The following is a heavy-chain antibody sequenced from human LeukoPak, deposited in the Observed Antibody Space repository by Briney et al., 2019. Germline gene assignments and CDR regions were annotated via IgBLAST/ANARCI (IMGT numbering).Heavy chain of an antibody. CDR1: GGSISSYY. CDR3: ARAIAAAWFDP. V-gene: IGHV4-59*01. CDR2: IYYSGST. Sequence: SETLSLTCTVSGGSISSYYWSWIRQPPGKGLEWIGYIYYSGSTNYNPSLKSRVTISVDTSKNQFSLKLSSVTAADTAVYYCARAIAAAWFDPWGQGTLVIVSS. J-gene: IGHJ5*02. D-gene: IGHD6-13*01.